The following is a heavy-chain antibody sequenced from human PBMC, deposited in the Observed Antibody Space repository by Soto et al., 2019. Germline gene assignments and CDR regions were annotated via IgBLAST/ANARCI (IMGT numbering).Heavy chain of an antibody. CDR3: ARDRSDFYGMDV. CDR2: IWYDGSNK. D-gene: IGHD3-3*01. CDR1: G. J-gene: IGHJ6*02. Sequence: GIPRGLQAPGKGLEWVAVIWYDGSNKYYADSVKGRFTISRDNSKNTLYLQMNSLRAEDTAVYYCARDRSDFYGMDVWGQGTTVTVSS. V-gene: IGHV3-33*01.